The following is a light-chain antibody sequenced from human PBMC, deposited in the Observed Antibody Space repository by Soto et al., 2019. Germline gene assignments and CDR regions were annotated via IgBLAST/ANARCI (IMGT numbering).Light chain of an antibody. Sequence: EIVLTQSPATLSLSPGERATLSCRASRTFRSPLPWYQQKPGQAPRLLIYDASRRATGIPPRFSGRGSGTDFTLTISSLEPEDFAVYYCQQRSNWPPVITFGQGTRLEIK. CDR1: RTFRSP. CDR3: QQRSNWPPVIT. CDR2: DAS. V-gene: IGKV3-11*01. J-gene: IGKJ5*01.